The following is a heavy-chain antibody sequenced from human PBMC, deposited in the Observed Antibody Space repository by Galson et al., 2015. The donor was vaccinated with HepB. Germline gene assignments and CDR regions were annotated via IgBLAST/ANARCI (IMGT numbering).Heavy chain of an antibody. CDR3: AREAIYDEGTGFPRPGVRFDS. CDR2: ISPYNGNT. Sequence: SVKVSCKASGYSFTNYAIVWLRQAPGQGPEWMGWISPYNGNTDYAQKLRGRVTMTTDTSTSTAYMELRSLRSDDTAVYYCAREAIYDEGTGFPRPGVRFDSWGQGAMVTVSS. CDR1: GYSFTNYA. J-gene: IGHJ4*02. D-gene: IGHD3/OR15-3a*01. V-gene: IGHV1-18*01.